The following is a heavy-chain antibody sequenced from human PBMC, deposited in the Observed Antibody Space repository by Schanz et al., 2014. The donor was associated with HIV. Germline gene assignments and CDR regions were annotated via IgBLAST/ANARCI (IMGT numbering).Heavy chain of an antibody. CDR3: ASSITISGVVYAMDV. CDR2: ISASGSS. V-gene: IGHV4-4*07. D-gene: IGHD3-3*01. Sequence: QVQLQESGPGLVKPSETLSLTCNVSGDSISGHYWSWIRQPAGKGLEWIGRISASGSSNYNPSLKSRLAMSIDTSKKKFPRTLSSVTAADTAVYYCASSITISGVVYAMDVWGQGTTVTVSS. CDR1: GDSISGHY. J-gene: IGHJ6*02.